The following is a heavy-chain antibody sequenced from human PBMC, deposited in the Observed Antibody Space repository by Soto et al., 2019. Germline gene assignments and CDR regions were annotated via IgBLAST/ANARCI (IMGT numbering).Heavy chain of an antibody. Sequence: EVQLLESGGGLVQPGGSLRLSCVASGFTFSDYAMSWVREAPGKGLEWVSAISDSGLSTYSADSVKGRFTISRDNSKNTLYLQMNSLRDEETAIYYCAKDHWGRYSGQGALVTVSS. CDR1: GFTFSDYA. D-gene: IGHD3-16*01. CDR3: AKDHWGRY. J-gene: IGHJ4*02. CDR2: ISDSGLST. V-gene: IGHV3-23*01.